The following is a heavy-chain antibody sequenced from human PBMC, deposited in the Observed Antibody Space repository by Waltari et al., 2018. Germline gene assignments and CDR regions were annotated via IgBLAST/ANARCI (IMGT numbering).Heavy chain of an antibody. V-gene: IGHV4-4*02. CDR3: ASRDVYSGSPC. D-gene: IGHD1-26*01. CDR2: IHQSGHS. Sequence: QVQLRESGPGLVRPSETLSLTCTVYGDSMTTGSWWTWVRQSPGKGLEWIWEIHQSGHSNYNPPVKSLVTLSTDKSGDVSSLQLTAVTAADTAVYDCASRDVYSGSPCWGQGTRVAVSS. CDR1: GDSMTTGSW. J-gene: IGHJ4*01.